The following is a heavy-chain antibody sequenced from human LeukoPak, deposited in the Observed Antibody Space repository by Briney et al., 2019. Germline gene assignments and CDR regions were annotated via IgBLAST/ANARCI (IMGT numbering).Heavy chain of an antibody. Sequence: ASVKVSCKASGYSFTSYGISWVRQAPGQGLEWMGWISAYNGNTNYAQKPQGRVTMTTDTSTSTAYMELRSLRSDDTAVYYCARDVQSPHWVVVADHFDYWGQGTLVTVSS. V-gene: IGHV1-18*01. D-gene: IGHD2-15*01. CDR3: ARDVQSPHWVVVADHFDY. CDR2: ISAYNGNT. CDR1: GYSFTSYG. J-gene: IGHJ4*02.